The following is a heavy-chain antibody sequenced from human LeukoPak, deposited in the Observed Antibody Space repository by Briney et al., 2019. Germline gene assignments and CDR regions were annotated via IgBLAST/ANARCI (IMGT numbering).Heavy chain of an antibody. CDR2: ISWNSGSI. CDR1: GFTFDDYA. J-gene: IGHJ4*02. V-gene: IGHV3-9*01. Sequence: GRSLRLPCAASGFTFDDYAMHWVRQAPGKGLEWVSGISWNSGSICYADSVKGRFTISRDNAKNSLYLQMNSLRAEDTALYYCAKDRASDSGGFQVFDYWGQGTLVTVSS. D-gene: IGHD1-26*01. CDR3: AKDRASDSGGFQVFDY.